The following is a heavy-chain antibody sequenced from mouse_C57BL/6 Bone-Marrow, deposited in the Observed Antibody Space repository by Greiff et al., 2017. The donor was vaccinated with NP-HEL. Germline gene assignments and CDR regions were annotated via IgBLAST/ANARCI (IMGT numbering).Heavy chain of an antibody. CDR2: INPSSGYT. D-gene: IGHD2-2*01. CDR1: GYTFTSYW. V-gene: IGHV1-7*01. Sequence: QVQLKQSGAELAKPGASAKLSCKASGYTFTSYWMHWVKQRPGQGLEWIGYINPSSGYTKYNQKFKDKATLTADKSSSTAYMQLSSLTYEDSAVYYCATRYGYDTLYFDYWGQGTTLTVSS. CDR3: ATRYGYDTLYFDY. J-gene: IGHJ2*01.